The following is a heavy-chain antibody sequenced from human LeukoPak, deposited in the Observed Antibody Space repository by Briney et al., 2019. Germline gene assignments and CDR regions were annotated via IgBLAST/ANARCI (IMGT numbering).Heavy chain of an antibody. Sequence: SETLSLTCTVSSGSINSGAYYWSWIRQPPGKGLEWIGYMYYSGSTTYNPSLKSRVTISVETSKNQFSLRVTSVTAADTAVYYCARHGPTSGTISIDYWGQGTLVTVSS. CDR3: ARHGPTSGTISIDY. J-gene: IGHJ4*02. V-gene: IGHV4-61*08. D-gene: IGHD1-1*01. CDR2: MYYSGST. CDR1: SGSINSGAYY.